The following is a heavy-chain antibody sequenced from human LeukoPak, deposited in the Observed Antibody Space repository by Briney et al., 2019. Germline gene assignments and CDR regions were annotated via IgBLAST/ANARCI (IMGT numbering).Heavy chain of an antibody. J-gene: IGHJ5*02. Sequence: PGGSLRLSWAASGLTVTSYGMSWVRQAPGKGPEWVSVFYSDGGIRYTDSVQGRFTISRDDSENTLYLQMNNLRVEDAAIYYCVRDRAKGRSWVELDAWGQGVLVTVSS. CDR2: FYSDGGI. CDR3: VRDRAKGRSWVELDA. V-gene: IGHV3-66*02. CDR1: GLTVTSYG. D-gene: IGHD1-26*01.